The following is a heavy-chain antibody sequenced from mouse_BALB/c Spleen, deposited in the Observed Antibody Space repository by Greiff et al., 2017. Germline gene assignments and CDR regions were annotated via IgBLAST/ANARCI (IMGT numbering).Heavy chain of an antibody. CDR3: ARDRGTTATWFAY. CDR2: ISDGGSYT. V-gene: IGHV5-4*02. J-gene: IGHJ3*01. Sequence: EVKLVESGGGLVKPGGSLKLSCAASGFTFSDYYMYWVRQTPEKRLEWVATISDGGSYTYYPDSVKGRFTISRDNAKNNLYLQMSSLKSEDTAMYYCARDRGTTATWFAYWGQGTLVTVSA. CDR1: GFTFSDYY. D-gene: IGHD1-2*01.